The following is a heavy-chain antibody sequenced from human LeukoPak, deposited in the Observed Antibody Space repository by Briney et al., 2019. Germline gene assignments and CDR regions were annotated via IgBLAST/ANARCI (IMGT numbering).Heavy chain of an antibody. Sequence: PSETLSLTCTVSGGSISSYYWSWIRQPPGKGLEWIGHIYYSGSTKYNPSLKSRVTISVDTSKNQFSLKLSSVTAADTAVYYCARQLAAAGNNWFDPWGQGTLVTVSS. V-gene: IGHV4-59*01. CDR1: GGSISSYY. J-gene: IGHJ5*02. D-gene: IGHD6-13*01. CDR3: ARQLAAAGNNWFDP. CDR2: IYYSGST.